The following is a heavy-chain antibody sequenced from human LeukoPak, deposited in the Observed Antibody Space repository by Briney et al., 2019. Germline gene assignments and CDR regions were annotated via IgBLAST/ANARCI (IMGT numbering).Heavy chain of an antibody. V-gene: IGHV4-34*01. CDR3: ARTRKVWTGYFAFDI. D-gene: IGHD3/OR15-3a*01. J-gene: IGHJ3*02. CDR2: INHSGST. CDR1: GGSFSGYY. Sequence: YPSETLSLTCAVYGGSFSGYYWSWIRQPPGKGLEWIGEINHSGSTNYNPSLKSRVTISVDTSKNQFSLKLSSVTAADTAVCYCARTRKVWTGYFAFDIWGQGTMVTVSS.